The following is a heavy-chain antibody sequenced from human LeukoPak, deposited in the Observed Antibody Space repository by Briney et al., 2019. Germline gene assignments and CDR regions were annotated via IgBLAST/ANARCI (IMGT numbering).Heavy chain of an antibody. CDR3: ARSSARLPSTAMVPYYFDY. J-gene: IGHJ4*02. V-gene: IGHV3-20*04. CDR1: GFTFDDYG. CDR2: INWNGGST. Sequence: GGSLRLSCAASGFTFDDYGMNWVRQAPGKGLEWVSGINWNGGSTGYADSVKGRFTISRDNAKNSLYLQMNSLRAEDTALYFCARSSARLPSTAMVPYYFDYWGQGTLVTVSS. D-gene: IGHD5-18*01.